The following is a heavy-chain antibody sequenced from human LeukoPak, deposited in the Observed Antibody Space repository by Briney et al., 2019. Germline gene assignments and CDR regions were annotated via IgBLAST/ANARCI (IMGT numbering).Heavy chain of an antibody. CDR3: ARGSYGSGTEQYYFDN. CDR1: GFTFSSYA. D-gene: IGHD3-10*01. V-gene: IGHV3-30*04. CDR2: ISYDGSHK. J-gene: IGHJ4*02. Sequence: GRSLRLSCAASGFTFSSYALHWVRQAPGKGLEWVAVISYDGSHKYYADSVKGRFTISRDNSKNTLYLQMNSLRPEDTAPYYCARGSYGSGTEQYYFDNWGQGTLVTVSS.